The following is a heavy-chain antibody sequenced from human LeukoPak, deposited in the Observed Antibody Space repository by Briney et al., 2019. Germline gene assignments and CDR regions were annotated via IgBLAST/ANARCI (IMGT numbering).Heavy chain of an antibody. Sequence: GSLRLSCAASGFTFSSYEMNWVRQAPGKGLEWVSYISSSGSPIFYADSVEGRFTISRDNAKNSLYLQMNSLRAEDTAVYYCATQAVAGPWFDPWGQGTLVTVSS. J-gene: IGHJ5*02. CDR1: GFTFSSYE. D-gene: IGHD6-19*01. CDR2: ISSSGSPI. V-gene: IGHV3-48*03. CDR3: ATQAVAGPWFDP.